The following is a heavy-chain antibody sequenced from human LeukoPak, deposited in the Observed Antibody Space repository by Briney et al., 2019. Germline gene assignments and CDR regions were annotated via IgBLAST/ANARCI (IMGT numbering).Heavy chain of an antibody. Sequence: ASVKVSCKASGYTFTNYYIHWVRQAPGQGLEWMGWINPNSGGTNYAQKFQGRVTMTRDTSISTAYMELSRLRSDDTAVYYCARAKAVAGTFGYWGQGTLVTVSS. V-gene: IGHV1-2*02. CDR1: GYTFTNYY. CDR2: INPNSGGT. D-gene: IGHD6-19*01. CDR3: ARAKAVAGTFGY. J-gene: IGHJ4*02.